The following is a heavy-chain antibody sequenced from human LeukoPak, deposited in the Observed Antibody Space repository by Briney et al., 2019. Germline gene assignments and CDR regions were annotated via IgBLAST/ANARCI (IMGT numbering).Heavy chain of an antibody. V-gene: IGHV4-34*01. Sequence: PSETLSLTCSVYGEPFSDYFWSWIPQSPGKGLEWIGEIDDGGNTNYNPSLISRVIVSMEKSKKQFSLVMRSVTAADTAVYYCARFSRITWGDWGDAFDIWGQGTTVIVSS. CDR2: IDDGGNT. J-gene: IGHJ3*02. CDR1: GEPFSDYF. D-gene: IGHD2-21*02. CDR3: ARFSRITWGDWGDAFDI.